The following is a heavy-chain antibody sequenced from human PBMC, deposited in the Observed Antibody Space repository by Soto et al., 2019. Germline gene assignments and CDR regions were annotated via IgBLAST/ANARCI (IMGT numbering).Heavy chain of an antibody. D-gene: IGHD6-6*01. J-gene: IGHJ3*02. CDR3: AREYSSSLIPHDPTAFDI. CDR2: ISYDGSNK. CDR1: GFTFSSYA. V-gene: IGHV3-30-3*01. Sequence: QVQLVESGGGVVQPGRSLRLSCAASGFTFSSYAMHWVRQAPGKGLEWVAVISYDGSNKYYADSVKGRFTISRDNSKNTLYLQMNSLRAEDTAVYYCAREYSSSLIPHDPTAFDIWGQGTMVTVSS.